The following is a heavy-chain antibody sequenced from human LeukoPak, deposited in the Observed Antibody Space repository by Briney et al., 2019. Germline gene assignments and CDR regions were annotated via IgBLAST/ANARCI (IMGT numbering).Heavy chain of an antibody. CDR1: GYTFTGYY. Sequence: GASVKVSCTASGYTFTGYYMHWVRQAPGQGLEWMGWINPNSGATNYAQTFQGRVTVTRDTSISTAYLQLTRLRSDDTALYYCARPVGSITAPNDYWGEGALVTASS. V-gene: IGHV1-2*02. J-gene: IGHJ4*02. CDR3: ARPVGSITAPNDY. D-gene: IGHD1-20*01. CDR2: INPNSGAT.